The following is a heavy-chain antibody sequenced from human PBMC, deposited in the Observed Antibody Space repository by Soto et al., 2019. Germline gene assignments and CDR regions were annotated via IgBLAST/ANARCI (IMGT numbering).Heavy chain of an antibody. Sequence: QVQLQQWGAGLLKPSETLSLTCAVYVGSFSGYYWSWIRQAPGKGLEWIGEGHHSGSTNYNPSLKGRVTISVDTSKNQFSLRLSSVTAADTAVYYCARGCKSPCYAGIIFDMWGQGGLVTVSS. CDR3: ARGCKSPCYAGIIFDM. V-gene: IGHV4-34*01. D-gene: IGHD1-26*01. CDR1: VGSFSGYY. CDR2: GHHSGST. J-gene: IGHJ4*02.